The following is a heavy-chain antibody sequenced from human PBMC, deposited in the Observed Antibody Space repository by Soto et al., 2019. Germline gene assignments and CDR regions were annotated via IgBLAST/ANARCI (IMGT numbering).Heavy chain of an antibody. Sequence: RQAPGQRLEWMGWINAGNGNTKYSQKFQGRVTITRDTSASTAYMELSSLRSEDTAVYYCASDYSRWFDPWGQGTLVTVSS. CDR2: INAGNGNT. CDR3: ASDYSRWFDP. J-gene: IGHJ5*02. D-gene: IGHD2-15*01. V-gene: IGHV1-3*01.